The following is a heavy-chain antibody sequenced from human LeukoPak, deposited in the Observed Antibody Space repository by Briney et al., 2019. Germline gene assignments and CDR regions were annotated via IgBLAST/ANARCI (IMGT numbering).Heavy chain of an antibody. Sequence: SETLSLTCTVSCGSLSSSSYYWGWIRQPPGKGLEWIGSIYYSGSTYYNPSLKSRVTISVDTSKNQFSLKLSSVTAADTAVYYCARGSNYVDCWGQGTLVTVSS. D-gene: IGHD3-10*01. CDR2: IYYSGST. J-gene: IGHJ4*02. CDR3: ARGSNYVDC. CDR1: CGSLSSSSYY. V-gene: IGHV4-39*01.